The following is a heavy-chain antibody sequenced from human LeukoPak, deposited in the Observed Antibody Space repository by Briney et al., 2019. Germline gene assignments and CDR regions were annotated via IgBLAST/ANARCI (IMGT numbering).Heavy chain of an antibody. CDR3: ARGPSYYYDSSGYYLGDDY. V-gene: IGHV3-7*01. J-gene: IGHJ4*02. CDR1: GFTFSSYW. Sequence: PGGSLRLSCAASGFTFSSYWMSWVRQAPGKGLEWVANIKQDGSEKYYVDSVKGRFTISRDNAKNSLYLQMYSLRAEDTAAYYCARGPSYYYDSSGYYLGDDYWGQGTLVTVSS. CDR2: IKQDGSEK. D-gene: IGHD3-22*01.